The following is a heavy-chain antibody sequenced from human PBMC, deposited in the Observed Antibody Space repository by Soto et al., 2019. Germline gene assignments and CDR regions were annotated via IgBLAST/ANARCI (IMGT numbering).Heavy chain of an antibody. Sequence: EVQLVESGGGLVKPGGSLRLSCAASGFTFSSYSMNWVRQAPGKGLEWVSSITSSSSYINYADSVKGRFTISRDNAKNSQYLQTNSLRAEDTAVYYCARATVTTGRIGDFDIWGQGTMVTVSS. CDR2: ITSSSSYI. V-gene: IGHV3-21*01. D-gene: IGHD4-17*01. CDR3: ARATVTTGRIGDFDI. CDR1: GFTFSSYS. J-gene: IGHJ3*02.